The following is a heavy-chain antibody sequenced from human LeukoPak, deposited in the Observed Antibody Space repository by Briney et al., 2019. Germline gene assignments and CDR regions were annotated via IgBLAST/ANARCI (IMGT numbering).Heavy chain of an antibody. CDR1: GYTFTSYA. CDR3: ARDLVDRRFYYGTDV. CDR2: INAGNGNT. V-gene: IGHV1-3*01. Sequence: ASVKVSCKASGYTFTSYAMHWVRQAPGQRLEWMGWINAGNGNTKYSQKFQGRVTITRDTSASTAYMELSSLRSEDTAVYYCARDLVDRRFYYGTDVWGQGTTVTVSS. D-gene: IGHD3-22*01. J-gene: IGHJ6*02.